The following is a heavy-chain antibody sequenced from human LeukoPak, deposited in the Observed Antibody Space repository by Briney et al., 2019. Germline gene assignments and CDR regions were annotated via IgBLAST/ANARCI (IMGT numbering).Heavy chain of an antibody. CDR2: IYYSGST. D-gene: IGHD3-16*02. Sequence: PSATLSLTCTVSGGSISSYYWSWIRQPPGQGLEWIGYIYYSGSTNYNPSLKSRVTISVDTSKNQFSLKLSSVTAADTAVYYCARTIAGGSYRYPYWFDPWGQGTLVTVSS. V-gene: IGHV4-59*07. J-gene: IGHJ5*02. CDR1: GGSISSYY. CDR3: ARTIAGGSYRYPYWFDP.